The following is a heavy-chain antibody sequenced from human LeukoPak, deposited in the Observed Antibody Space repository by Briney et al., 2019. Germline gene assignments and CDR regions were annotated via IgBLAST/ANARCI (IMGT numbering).Heavy chain of an antibody. CDR2: ISYDGSNK. J-gene: IGHJ4*02. D-gene: IGHD3-22*01. Sequence: PGGSLRLSCAASGFTFSSYGMHWVRQAPGKGLEWVAVISYDGSNKYYADSVKGRFTISRDNSKNTLYLQMNSLRAEDTAVYYCARLYYDSSGSFAYWGQGTLVTVSS. CDR3: ARLYYDSSGSFAY. CDR1: GFTFSSYG. V-gene: IGHV3-30*03.